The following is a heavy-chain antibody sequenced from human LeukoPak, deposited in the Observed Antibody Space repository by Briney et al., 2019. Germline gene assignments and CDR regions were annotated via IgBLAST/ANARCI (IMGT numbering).Heavy chain of an antibody. D-gene: IGHD6-19*01. Sequence: SETLSLTCTVSGGSISSSSYYWGWIRQPPGKGLEWIGSIYYSGSTYYNPSLEGRVTISADTSRNKFSLNLRSVTAADTAVYYCASYNSGGYDVSDYWGQGTLVTVSS. CDR1: GGSISSSSYY. V-gene: IGHV4-39*01. CDR3: ASYNSGGYDVSDY. CDR2: IYYSGST. J-gene: IGHJ4*02.